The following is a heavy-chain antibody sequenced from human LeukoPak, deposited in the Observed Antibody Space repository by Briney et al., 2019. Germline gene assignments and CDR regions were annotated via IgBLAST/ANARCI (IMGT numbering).Heavy chain of an antibody. Sequence: GGSLRLSCAASGFTFSSYAMSWVRQAPGKGLEWVSAISGSGGSTYYADSVKGRFTISRGNSKNTLYLQMNSLGAEDTAVYYCAKGPIYYDSSGYCDYWGQGTLVTVSS. CDR1: GFTFSSYA. CDR3: AKGPIYYDSSGYCDY. CDR2: ISGSGGST. D-gene: IGHD3-22*01. V-gene: IGHV3-23*01. J-gene: IGHJ4*02.